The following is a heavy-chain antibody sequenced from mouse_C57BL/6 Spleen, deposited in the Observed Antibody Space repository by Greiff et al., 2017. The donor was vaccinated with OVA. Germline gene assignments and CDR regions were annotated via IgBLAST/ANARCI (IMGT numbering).Heavy chain of an antibody. J-gene: IGHJ4*01. V-gene: IGHV1-50*01. CDR3: KLDSSGLGAMDY. Sequence: QVQLQQPGAELVKPGASVKLSCKASGYTFTSYWMQWVKQRPGQGLEWIGELDPSDSYTNYNQKFKGKATLTVDTSSSTAYMQLSSLTSEDSAVYYCKLDSSGLGAMDYWGQGTSVTVSS. CDR2: LDPSDSYT. D-gene: IGHD3-2*02. CDR1: GYTFTSYW.